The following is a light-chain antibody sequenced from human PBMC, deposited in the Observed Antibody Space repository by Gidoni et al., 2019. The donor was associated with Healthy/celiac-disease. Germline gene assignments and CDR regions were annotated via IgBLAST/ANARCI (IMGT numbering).Light chain of an antibody. J-gene: IGKJ4*01. CDR1: QSVSSSY. Sequence: EIVLTQSPGTLSLSPGERATLSCRAGQSVSSSYLAWYQQKPGQDPRLLIYGASSRATGIPDRFSGSGSGTDFTLTISRLEPEDFAVYYCQQYGSSPLTFGGGTKVEIK. V-gene: IGKV3-20*01. CDR3: QQYGSSPLT. CDR2: GAS.